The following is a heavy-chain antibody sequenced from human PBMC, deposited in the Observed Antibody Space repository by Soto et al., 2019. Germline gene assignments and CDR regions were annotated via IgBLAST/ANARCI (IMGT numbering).Heavy chain of an antibody. CDR1: GGSLSGGGYS. CDR3: ARVGGWFDP. V-gene: IGHV4-30-2*01. Sequence: PSETLSLTCAVSGGSLSGGGYSWNWIRQPPGKALEWIGYIYDNGNTYYNPSLKSRVTISAARSKNQFSLNLTSVTAADTAVYFCARVGGWFDPWGQGTLVTVSS. CDR2: IYDNGNT. J-gene: IGHJ5*02. D-gene: IGHD3-16*01.